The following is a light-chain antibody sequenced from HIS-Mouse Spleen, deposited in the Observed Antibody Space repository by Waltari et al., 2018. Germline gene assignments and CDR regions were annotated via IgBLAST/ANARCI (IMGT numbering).Light chain of an antibody. CDR1: KLGDKY. CDR3: QAWDSSYSV. J-gene: IGLJ2*01. CDR2: QDR. Sequence: SYELTQPPSVSVSPGQTASITCSGDKLGDKYACWYQQKPGQSPGLVIYQDRKRPSGIPERLSGSNSGNTATLTISGTQAMDEADYYCQAWDSSYSVFGGGTKLTVL. V-gene: IGLV3-1*01.